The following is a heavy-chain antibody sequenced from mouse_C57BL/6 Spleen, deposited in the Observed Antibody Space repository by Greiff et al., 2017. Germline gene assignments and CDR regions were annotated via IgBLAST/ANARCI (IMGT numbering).Heavy chain of an antibody. Sequence: QVQLQQPGAELVRPGSSVKLSCKASGYTFTSYWMHWVKQRPIQGLEWIGNIDPSDSETHYNQKFKDKATLTVDKSSSTAYMQLSSLTSEDSAVXYCASSTMITTCFDYWGQGTTLTVSS. CDR1: GYTFTSYW. D-gene: IGHD2-4*01. CDR2: IDPSDSET. CDR3: ASSTMITTCFDY. V-gene: IGHV1-52*01. J-gene: IGHJ2*01.